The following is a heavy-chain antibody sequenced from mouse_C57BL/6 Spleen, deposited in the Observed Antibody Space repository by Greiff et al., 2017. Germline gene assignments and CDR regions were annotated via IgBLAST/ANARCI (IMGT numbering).Heavy chain of an antibody. D-gene: IGHD2-5*01. CDR2: IYPGSGST. Sequence: QVQLQQPGAELVKPGASVKMSCKASGYTFTSYWITWVKQRPGQGLEWIEDIYPGSGSTNYNEKFKSKATLTVDTSSSTAYMQLSSLTSEDSAVYYCASSNYGYFDVWGTGTTVTVSS. V-gene: IGHV1-55*01. J-gene: IGHJ1*03. CDR1: GYTFTSYW. CDR3: ASSNYGYFDV.